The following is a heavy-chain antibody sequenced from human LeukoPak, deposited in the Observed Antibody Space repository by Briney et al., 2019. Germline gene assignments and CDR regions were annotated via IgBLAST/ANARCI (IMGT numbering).Heavy chain of an antibody. J-gene: IGHJ6*02. CDR2: ISSSSSTI. Sequence: PGGSLRLSCAASGFTFSSYSMNWVRQAPGKGLEGVPYISSSSSTIYYADSVKGRFTISRDNAKNSLYLQMNSLRAEDTAVCYCAREPPVRGVITHYYYYYGMDVWGQGTTVTVSS. D-gene: IGHD3-10*01. V-gene: IGHV3-48*01. CDR3: AREPPVRGVITHYYYYYGMDV. CDR1: GFTFSSYS.